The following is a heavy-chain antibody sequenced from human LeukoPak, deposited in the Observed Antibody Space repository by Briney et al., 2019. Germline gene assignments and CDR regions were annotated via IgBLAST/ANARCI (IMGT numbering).Heavy chain of an antibody. V-gene: IGHV3-23*01. J-gene: IGHJ3*02. Sequence: GGSLRLSCSASGFTFSSYAMSWVRQAPGKGLEWVSAISGSGGSTYYADSVKGRFTISRDNSKNTLYLQMNSLRAEDTAVYYCAKDGGGALVNDAFDIWGQGTMVTVSS. CDR3: AKDGGGALVNDAFDI. CDR2: ISGSGGST. CDR1: GFTFSSYA. D-gene: IGHD3-16*01.